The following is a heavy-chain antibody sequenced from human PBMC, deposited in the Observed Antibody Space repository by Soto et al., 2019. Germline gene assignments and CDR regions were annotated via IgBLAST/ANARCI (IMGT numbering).Heavy chain of an antibody. D-gene: IGHD1-26*01. CDR1: GYTFMSHV. CDR2: VTGGNGDT. J-gene: IGHJ4*02. Sequence: VQLVQPGAEVKEPGASVKVSCRASGYTFMSHVMPWVRQAPGQRREWMGWVTGGNGDTKYSQNFQDRVTITRDTSATTAYIELSRLTSEETAVYYCVRDSGIGGPSGDLAYGGQGPLVTVSS. V-gene: IGHV1-3*01. CDR3: VRDSGIGGPSGDLAY.